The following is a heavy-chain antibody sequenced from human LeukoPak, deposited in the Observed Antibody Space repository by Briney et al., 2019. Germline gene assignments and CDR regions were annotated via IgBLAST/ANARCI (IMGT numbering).Heavy chain of an antibody. J-gene: IGHJ4*02. Sequence: ASVKVSCKASGYTFTGYYMHWVRQAPGQGLEWMGWINPNSGGTNYAQKFQGWVTMTRDTSISTAYMELSRLRSDDTAVYYCARGGRGYGSGSFQADYWGQGTLVTVSS. CDR2: INPNSGGT. D-gene: IGHD3-10*01. V-gene: IGHV1-2*04. CDR1: GYTFTGYY. CDR3: ARGGRGYGSGSFQADY.